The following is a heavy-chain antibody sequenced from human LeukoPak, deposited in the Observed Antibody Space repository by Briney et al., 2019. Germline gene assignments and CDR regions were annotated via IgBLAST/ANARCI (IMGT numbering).Heavy chain of an antibody. CDR2: ISYDGSNK. CDR3: ARLLGTEPDYYYYGMDV. V-gene: IGHV3-30-3*01. J-gene: IGHJ6*02. CDR1: GFTFSSYA. Sequence: GRSLRLSCAASGFTFSSYAMHWVRQAPGKGLEWVAVISYDGSNKYYADSVKGRFTISRDNSKNTLYLQMNGLRAEDTAVYYCARLLGTEPDYYYYGMDVWGQGTTVTVSS. D-gene: IGHD1-14*01.